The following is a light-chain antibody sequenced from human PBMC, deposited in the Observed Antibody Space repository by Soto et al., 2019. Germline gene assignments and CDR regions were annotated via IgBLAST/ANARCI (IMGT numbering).Light chain of an antibody. CDR1: QSVRSH. Sequence: IKQSPGSLSLTQGDRATLSCRASQSVRSHLAWFQQKPGQPPRLLIFGESTRATGVPARFSGSGSGTEFTLTISSLQSEDFAVYYCQQYNNWSLTFGQGTR. CDR3: QQYNNWSLT. J-gene: IGKJ5*01. CDR2: GES. V-gene: IGKV3-15*01.